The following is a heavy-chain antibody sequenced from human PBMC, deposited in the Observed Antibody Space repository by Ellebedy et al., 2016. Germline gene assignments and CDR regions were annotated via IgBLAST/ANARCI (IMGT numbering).Heavy chain of an antibody. J-gene: IGHJ4*02. V-gene: IGHV1-69*06. Sequence: SVKVSCXASGGTFSSYAISWVRQAPGQGLEWMGGIIPIFGTANYAQKFQGRVTITADKSTSTAYMELSSLRSEDTAVYYCARGLPTYYYDSSGAPKPDYWGQGTLVTVSS. D-gene: IGHD3-22*01. CDR3: ARGLPTYYYDSSGAPKPDY. CDR1: GGTFSSYA. CDR2: IIPIFGTA.